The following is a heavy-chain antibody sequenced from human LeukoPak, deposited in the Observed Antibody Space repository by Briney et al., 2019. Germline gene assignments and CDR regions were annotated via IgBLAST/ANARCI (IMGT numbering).Heavy chain of an antibody. Sequence: GGSLRLSCSASGFTLSSNYMSWVRQAPGRGLEWVSAISGSGGSTYYAASVKGRFTISRDNSKNTLYLQMNSLRAEDTAVYYCAKMGATPRWGQGTLVTVSS. D-gene: IGHD1-26*01. J-gene: IGHJ4*02. V-gene: IGHV3-23*01. CDR2: ISGSGGST. CDR3: AKMGATPR. CDR1: GFTLSSNY.